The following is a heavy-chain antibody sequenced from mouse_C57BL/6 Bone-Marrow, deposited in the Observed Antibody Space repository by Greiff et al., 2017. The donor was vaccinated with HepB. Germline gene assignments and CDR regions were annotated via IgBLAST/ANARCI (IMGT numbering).Heavy chain of an antibody. CDR2: IHPNSGST. CDR1: GYTFTSYW. D-gene: IGHD1-1*01. V-gene: IGHV1-64*01. CDR3: ARSRYYGSKSAMYY. Sequence: QVQLQQPGAELVKPGASVKLSCKASGYTFTSYWMHWVKQRPGQGLEWIGMIHPNSGSTNYNEKFKSKATLTVDKSSSTAYMQLSSLTSEDSAVYYCARSRYYGSKSAMYYWGQGTSITVSS. J-gene: IGHJ4*01.